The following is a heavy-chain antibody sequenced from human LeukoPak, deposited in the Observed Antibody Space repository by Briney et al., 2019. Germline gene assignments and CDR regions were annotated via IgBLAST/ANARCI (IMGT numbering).Heavy chain of an antibody. Sequence: ASVKVSCKASGYTFTGYYMHWVRQAPGQGLEWMGWINPNSGGTNYAQKFQGRVTMTRDTSISTAYMGLSRLRSDDTAVYYCARVLLESFWSGYQGVYFDYWGQGTLVTVSS. J-gene: IGHJ4*02. V-gene: IGHV1-2*02. CDR1: GYTFTGYY. CDR2: INPNSGGT. D-gene: IGHD3-3*01. CDR3: ARVLLESFWSGYQGVYFDY.